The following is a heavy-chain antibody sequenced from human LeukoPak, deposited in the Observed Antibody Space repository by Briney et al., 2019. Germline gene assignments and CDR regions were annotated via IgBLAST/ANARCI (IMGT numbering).Heavy chain of an antibody. J-gene: IGHJ5*02. CDR2: ISAYNGNT. Sequence: ASVKVSYKASGYTFTSYGISWVRQAPGQGLEWMGWISAYNGNTNYAQKLQGRVTMTTDTSTSTAYMELRSLRSDDTAVYYCARYSGYSVQNWFDPWGQGTLVTVSS. V-gene: IGHV1-18*01. CDR1: GYTFTSYG. D-gene: IGHD5/OR15-5a*01. CDR3: ARYSGYSVQNWFDP.